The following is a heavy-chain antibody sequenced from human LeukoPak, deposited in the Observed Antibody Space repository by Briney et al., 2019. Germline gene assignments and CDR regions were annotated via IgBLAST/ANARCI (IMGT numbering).Heavy chain of an antibody. J-gene: IGHJ6*02. Sequence: GGSLRLSCAASGFTFGSYAMHWVRQAPGKGLEWVAVISYDGSNKYYADSVKGRFTISRDNSKNTLYLQMNSPRAEDTAVYYCARVVCGGDCYHGMDVWGQGTTVTVSS. CDR2: ISYDGSNK. V-gene: IGHV3-30*04. CDR3: ARVVCGGDCYHGMDV. D-gene: IGHD2-21*01. CDR1: GFTFGSYA.